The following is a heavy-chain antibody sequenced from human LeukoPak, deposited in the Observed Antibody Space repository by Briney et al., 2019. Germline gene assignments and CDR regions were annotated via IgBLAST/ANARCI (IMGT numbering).Heavy chain of an antibody. D-gene: IGHD3-22*01. J-gene: IGHJ4*02. CDR1: GFTFSSYA. V-gene: IGHV3-23*01. Sequence: PGGSLRLSCAASGFTFSSYAMSWVRQAPGKGLEWVSGISGSGDNTYYADSVKGRFTIPGDNSKNTLYVQVNSLGTEDTAAYYCAKGSYYDSSGSFYFGYWGQGTLVTVSS. CDR3: AKGSYYDSSGSFYFGY. CDR2: ISGSGDNT.